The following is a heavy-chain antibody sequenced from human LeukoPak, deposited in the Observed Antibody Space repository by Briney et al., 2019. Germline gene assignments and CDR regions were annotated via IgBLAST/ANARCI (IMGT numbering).Heavy chain of an antibody. CDR2: INPSGGST. CDR1: GYTFTSYY. J-gene: IGHJ5*02. Sequence: ASVKVSCKASGYTFTSYYMHWVRQAPGQGLEWMGIINPSGGSTSYAQKFQGRVTMTRDTSTSTVYMELSSLRSEDTAVYYCARDPDLIVVVPAATQLLGVSNWFDPWGQGTLVTVSS. D-gene: IGHD2-2*01. V-gene: IGHV1-46*01. CDR3: ARDPDLIVVVPAATQLLGVSNWFDP.